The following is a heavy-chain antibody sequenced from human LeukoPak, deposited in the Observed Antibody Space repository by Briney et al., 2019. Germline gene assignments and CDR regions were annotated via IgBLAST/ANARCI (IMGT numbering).Heavy chain of an antibody. CDR3: AKGCITMVRGVICYFDY. J-gene: IGHJ4*02. D-gene: IGHD3-10*01. V-gene: IGHV3-30*02. CDR1: GFTFSSYG. Sequence: PGGSLRLSCAASGFTFSSYGMHWVRQAPGKGLEWVAFIRYDGSNKYYADSVKGRFTISRDNSKNTLYLQMNSLRAEDTAVYYCAKGCITMVRGVICYFDYWGQGTLVTVSS. CDR2: IRYDGSNK.